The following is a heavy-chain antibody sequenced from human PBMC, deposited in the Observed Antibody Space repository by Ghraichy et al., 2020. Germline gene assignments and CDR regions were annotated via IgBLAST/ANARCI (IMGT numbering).Heavy chain of an antibody. V-gene: IGHV3-23*01. J-gene: IGHJ4*02. D-gene: IGHD3-16*02. CDR2: ISGSGGST. CDR1: GFTFSSYA. Sequence: GGSLRLSCAASGFTFSSYAMSWVRQAPGKGLEWVSAISGSGGSTYYADSVKGRFTISRDNSKNTLYLQMNSLRAEDTAVYYCALLRLGELSFYDYWGQGTLVTVSS. CDR3: ALLRLGELSFYDY.